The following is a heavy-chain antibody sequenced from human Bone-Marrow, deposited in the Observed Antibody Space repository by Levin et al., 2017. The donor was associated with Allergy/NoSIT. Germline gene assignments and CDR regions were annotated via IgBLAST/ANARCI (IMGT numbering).Heavy chain of an antibody. CDR2: ISDSGST. J-gene: IGHJ4*02. Sequence: SETLSLTCTVSGGSISSFYWNWIRQTPGKGLEWIGYISDSGSTKYNPSLKSRVTISEDTPKNQFSLKLTSVTAADTAVYYCATAVAATATDFEYWGQGTLVTVSS. CDR1: GGSISSFY. V-gene: IGHV4-59*01. CDR3: ATAVAATATDFEY. D-gene: IGHD6-19*01.